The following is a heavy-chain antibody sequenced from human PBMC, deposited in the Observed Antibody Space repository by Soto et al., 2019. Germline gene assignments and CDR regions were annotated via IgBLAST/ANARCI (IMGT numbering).Heavy chain of an antibody. CDR1: GYTFTSYA. V-gene: IGHV1-3*01. Sequence: GASVKVSCKASGYTFTSYAMHWVRQAPGQRLEWMGWINAGNGNTKYSQKFQGRVTITRDTSASTAYMELNSLRLEDTAVYYCAKDAPPKQQLDGRIDYWGQGTLVTVSS. J-gene: IGHJ4*02. CDR3: AKDAPPKQQLDGRIDY. D-gene: IGHD6-13*01. CDR2: INAGNGNT.